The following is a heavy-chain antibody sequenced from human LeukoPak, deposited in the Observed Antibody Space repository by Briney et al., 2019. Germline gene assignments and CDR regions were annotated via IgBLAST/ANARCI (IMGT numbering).Heavy chain of an antibody. CDR2: INHSGST. V-gene: IGHV4-34*01. J-gene: IGHJ4*02. CDR3: ARRSLVAATRRPFDY. CDR1: GGSFSGYY. D-gene: IGHD2-15*01. Sequence: SETLSLTCAVYGGSFSGYYWGWIRQPPGKGLEWIGEINHSGSTNYNPSLKSRVTISVDTSKNQFSLKLSSVTAADTAVYYCARRSLVAATRRPFDYWGQGTLVTVSS.